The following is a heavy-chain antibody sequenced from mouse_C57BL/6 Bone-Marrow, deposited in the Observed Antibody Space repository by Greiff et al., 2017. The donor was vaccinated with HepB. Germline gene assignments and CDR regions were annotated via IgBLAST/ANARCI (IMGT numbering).Heavy chain of an antibody. CDR1: GFTFSSYG. Sequence: DVHLVESGGDLVKPGGSLKLSCAASGFTFSSYGMSWVRQTPDKRLEWVATISSGGSYTYYPDSVKGRFTISRDNAKNTLYLQMSSLKSEDTAMYYCARIDSSVRFAYWGQGTLVTVSA. J-gene: IGHJ3*01. CDR3: ARIDSSVRFAY. CDR2: ISSGGSYT. D-gene: IGHD3-2*02. V-gene: IGHV5-6*01.